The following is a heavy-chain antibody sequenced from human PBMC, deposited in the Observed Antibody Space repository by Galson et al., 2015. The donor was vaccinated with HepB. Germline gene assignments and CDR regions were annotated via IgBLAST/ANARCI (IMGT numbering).Heavy chain of an antibody. V-gene: IGHV3-23*01. CDR1: GFTFRSYT. J-gene: IGHJ4*02. Sequence: SLRLYCAASGFTFRSYTMSWVRQAPGTGLEWVSSIRDSGDSKYYADSVKGRFTISRDNSKNTLYLQMNSLRAADTAVYYCAKVLSPWSIDMHFDYWGQGTLVTVSS. CDR3: AKVLSPWSIDMHFDY. D-gene: IGHD6-6*01. CDR2: IRDSGDSK.